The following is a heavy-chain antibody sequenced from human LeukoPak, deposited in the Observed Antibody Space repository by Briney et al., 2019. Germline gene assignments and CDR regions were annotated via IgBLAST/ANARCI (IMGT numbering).Heavy chain of an antibody. V-gene: IGHV1-69*04. CDR3: ASRQFTGYSGYDPRDDAFDI. CDR2: IIPILGIA. CDR1: GYTFTSYG. Sequence: ASVKVSCKASGYTFTSYGISWVRQAPGQGLEWMGRIIPILGIANYAQKFQGRVTITADKSTSTAYMELSSLRSEDTAVYYCASRQFTGYSGYDPRDDAFDIWGQGTMVTVSS. J-gene: IGHJ3*02. D-gene: IGHD5-12*01.